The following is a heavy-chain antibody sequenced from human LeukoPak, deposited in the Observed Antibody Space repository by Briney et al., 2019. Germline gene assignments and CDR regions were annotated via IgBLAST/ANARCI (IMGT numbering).Heavy chain of an antibody. Sequence: ASVKVSCKASGYTFTSYDINWVRQAPGKGLEWMGGFDPEDGETIYAQKFQGRVTMTEDTSTDTAYMELSSLRSEDTAVYYCATGRYFQHWGQGTLVAVSS. V-gene: IGHV1-24*01. CDR3: ATGRYFQH. J-gene: IGHJ1*01. CDR2: FDPEDGET. CDR1: GYTFTSYD.